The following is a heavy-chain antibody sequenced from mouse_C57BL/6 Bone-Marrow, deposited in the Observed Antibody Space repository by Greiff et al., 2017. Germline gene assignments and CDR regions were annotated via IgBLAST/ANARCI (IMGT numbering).Heavy chain of an antibody. CDR2: IYPGDGDT. D-gene: IGHD1-1*01. CDR1: GYAFSSSW. CDR3: ARGDYYGSSPYYYAMDY. J-gene: IGHJ4*01. Sequence: VQLQESGPELVKPGASVKISCKASGYAFSSSWMNWVKQRPGKGLEWIGRIYPGDGDTNYNGKFKGKATLTADKSSSTAYMQLSSLTSEDSAVYFCARGDYYGSSPYYYAMDYWGQGTSVTVSS. V-gene: IGHV1-82*01.